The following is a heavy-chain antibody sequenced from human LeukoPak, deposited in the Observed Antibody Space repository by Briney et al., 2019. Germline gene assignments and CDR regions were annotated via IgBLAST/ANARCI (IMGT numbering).Heavy chain of an antibody. J-gene: IGHJ6*02. D-gene: IGHD3-3*01. CDR1: GYTFTSYG. V-gene: IGHV1-18*01. Sequence: ASVKVSCKASGYTFTSYGISWVRQAPGQGLEWMGWISGYNGNTDYAQKLQGRVTMSTDTSTSTAYMELRSLGSDDTAVYYCAREFRQVLRFLEWEKTYYGMDVWGQGTTVTVSS. CDR2: ISGYNGNT. CDR3: AREFRQVLRFLEWEKTYYGMDV.